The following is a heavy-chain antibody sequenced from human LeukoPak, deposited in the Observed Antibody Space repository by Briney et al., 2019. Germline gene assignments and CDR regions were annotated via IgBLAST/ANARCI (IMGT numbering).Heavy chain of an antibody. J-gene: IGHJ3*02. V-gene: IGHV1-18*01. CDR3: ARDKGYCSSTSCYNDAFDI. Sequence: ASVKVSCKASGYTFTSYGISWVRQAPGQGLEWMGWISAYNGNTNYAQKLQGRVTMTTDTSTSTAYMELRSLRSDDTAVYYCARDKGYCSSTSCYNDAFDIWGQGTMVTVSS. CDR1: GYTFTSYG. D-gene: IGHD2-2*02. CDR2: ISAYNGNT.